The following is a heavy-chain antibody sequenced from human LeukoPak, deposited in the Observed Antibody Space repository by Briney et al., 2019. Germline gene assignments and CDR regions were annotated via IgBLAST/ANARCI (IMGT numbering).Heavy chain of an antibody. J-gene: IGHJ4*02. V-gene: IGHV4-59*01. D-gene: IGHD5-12*01. CDR2: IYYSGST. CDR1: GGSISSYY. CDR3: ARGRDIVATTDFDY. Sequence: SETLSLTCTVSGGSISSYYWSWIRQPPGKGLEWIGYIYYSGSTNYNPSLKSRFTISVDTSKNQFSLKLSSVTAADAAVYYCARGRDIVATTDFDYWGQGTLVTVSS.